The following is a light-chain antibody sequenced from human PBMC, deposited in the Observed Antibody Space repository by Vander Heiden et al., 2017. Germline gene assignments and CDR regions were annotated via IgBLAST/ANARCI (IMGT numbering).Light chain of an antibody. CDR2: GNF. CDR3: QSYDNSLKSVV. J-gene: IGLJ2*01. V-gene: IGLV1-40*01. Sequence: QSVLTQPPSVSVAPGQRVTISCTGSSSNIGAGLDIHWYRHLPGTAPKLLIYGNFKRPSGVPDRFSGSKSGTSASLAVTGLQAEDEADYYCQSYDNSLKSVVFGGGTKLTVL. CDR1: SSNIGAGLD.